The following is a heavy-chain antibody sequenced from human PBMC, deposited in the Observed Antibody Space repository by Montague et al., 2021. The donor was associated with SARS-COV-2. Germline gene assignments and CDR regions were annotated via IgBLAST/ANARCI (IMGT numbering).Heavy chain of an antibody. CDR3: ARIPVGSKYYFDF. D-gene: IGHD2-2*01. CDR1: GDSDAIKELR. J-gene: IGHJ4*02. V-gene: IGHV6-1*01. Sequence: CAISGDSDAIKELRRKWKEQSPERQFHQYGVTYHRLERNNDYAESVKSRITIDPDTSKHQFSLHLNSVTPEDTAVYYCARIPVGSKYYFDFWGQGTLVTVSS. CDR2: TYHRLERNN.